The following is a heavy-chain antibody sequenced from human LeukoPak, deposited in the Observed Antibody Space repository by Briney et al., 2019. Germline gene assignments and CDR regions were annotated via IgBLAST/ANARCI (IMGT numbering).Heavy chain of an antibody. V-gene: IGHV3-30-3*01. CDR1: GFTFSSYA. J-gene: IGHJ4*02. Sequence: GGSLRLSCAASGFTFSSYAMHWVRQAPGKGLEWVAVISYDGSNKYYADSVKGRFTISRDNSKNTLYLQMNSLRAEDTAVYYCANSVGVVVTAGPTYWGQGTLVTVSS. CDR3: ANSVGVVVTAGPTY. D-gene: IGHD2-21*02. CDR2: ISYDGSNK.